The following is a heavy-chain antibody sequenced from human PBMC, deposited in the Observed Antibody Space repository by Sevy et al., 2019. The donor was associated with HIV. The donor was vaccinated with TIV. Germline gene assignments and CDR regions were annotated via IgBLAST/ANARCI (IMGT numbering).Heavy chain of an antibody. V-gene: IGHV3-49*04. D-gene: IGHD1-1*01. CDR1: GLTFGDYA. J-gene: IGHJ4*02. Sequence: GGSLRLSCTGSGLTFGDYAMSWVRQAPGKGLEWVAFLKHKAYGGTLDYAASVKGRFSISRDDSKSIANLQMNDLKTEDTAIYYWTRWKGAQSIFDYWGQGALVTVSS. CDR2: LKHKAYGGTL. CDR3: TRWKGAQSIFDY.